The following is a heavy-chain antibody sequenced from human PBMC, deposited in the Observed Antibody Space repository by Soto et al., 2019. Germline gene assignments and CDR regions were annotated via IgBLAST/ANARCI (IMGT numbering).Heavy chain of an antibody. V-gene: IGHV4-30-2*01. D-gene: IGHD3-10*01. CDR1: GGSISSGGYS. J-gene: IGHJ5*02. Sequence: PSETLSLTCAVSGGSISSGGYSWSWIRQPPGKGLEWIGYIYHSGSTYYNPSLKSRVTISVDRSKNQFSLKLSSVTAADTAVYYCARDHTPQLWGYYGSGSPGWFDPWGQGTLVTVSS. CDR3: ARDHTPQLWGYYGSGSPGWFDP. CDR2: IYHSGST.